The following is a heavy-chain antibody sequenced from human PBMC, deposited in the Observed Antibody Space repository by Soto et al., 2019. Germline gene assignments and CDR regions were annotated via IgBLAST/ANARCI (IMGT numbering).Heavy chain of an antibody. V-gene: IGHV3-30-3*01. Sequence: QVQLVESGGGVVQPGRSLRLSCAASGFTFSSYAMHWVRQAPGKGLEWAAVISYDGSNKYYADSVKGRFTISRDNSKNTLYLQMNSLRAEDTAVYYCARGITMVRGVIIDYFDYWGQGTLVTVSS. D-gene: IGHD3-10*01. CDR1: GFTFSSYA. CDR3: ARGITMVRGVIIDYFDY. CDR2: ISYDGSNK. J-gene: IGHJ4*02.